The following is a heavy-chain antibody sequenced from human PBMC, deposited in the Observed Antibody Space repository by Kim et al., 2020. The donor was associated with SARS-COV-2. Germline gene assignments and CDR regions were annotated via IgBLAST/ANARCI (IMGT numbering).Heavy chain of an antibody. CDR3: ARLPTPVVINAFDI. D-gene: IGHD3-22*01. J-gene: IGHJ3*02. V-gene: IGHV5-51*01. Sequence: SPPFQGQVTISADKSTSTAYLQWSSLKASDTAMYYCARLPTPVVINAFDIWGQGTMVTVSS.